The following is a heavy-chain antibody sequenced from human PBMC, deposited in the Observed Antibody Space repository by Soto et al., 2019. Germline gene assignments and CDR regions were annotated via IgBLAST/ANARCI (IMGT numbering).Heavy chain of an antibody. CDR1: GYTFTSYD. D-gene: IGHD3-10*01. Sequence: ASVKVSCKASGYTFTSYDINWVRQATGQGLEWMGWMNPNSGNTGYAQKFQGRVTMTRNTSISTAYMELSSLRSEDTAVYYCASTYGSGSKLVDDAFDIWGQGTMVTVSS. CDR3: ASTYGSGSKLVDDAFDI. V-gene: IGHV1-8*01. J-gene: IGHJ3*02. CDR2: MNPNSGNT.